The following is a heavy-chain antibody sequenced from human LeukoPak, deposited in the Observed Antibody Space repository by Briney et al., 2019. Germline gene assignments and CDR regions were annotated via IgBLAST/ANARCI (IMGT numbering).Heavy chain of an antibody. CDR1: GFTSSSYG. V-gene: IGHV3-30*02. CDR3: AKDAYCSSTSCYQY. Sequence: PGGSLRLSCAASGFTSSSYGMHWVRQAPGKGLEWVAFIRYDGSNKYYADSVKGRFTISRDNSKNTLYLQMNSLRAEDTAVYYCAKDAYCSSTSCYQYWGQGTLVTVSS. CDR2: IRYDGSNK. J-gene: IGHJ4*02. D-gene: IGHD2-2*01.